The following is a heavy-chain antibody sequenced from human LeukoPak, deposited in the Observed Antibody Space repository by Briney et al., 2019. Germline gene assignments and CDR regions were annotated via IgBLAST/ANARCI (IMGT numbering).Heavy chain of an antibody. Sequence: NPSETLSLTCTVSGGSISGYYWSWIRQPPGKGLEWIGCISYSGSTKYNPSLKSRVSISLDTSKKQFSLHLSSVTAADTAIYYCVRDFDAWSAIDIWGQGTMVTVSS. CDR3: VRDFDAWSAIDI. D-gene: IGHD3-3*01. CDR2: ISYSGST. CDR1: GGSISGYY. J-gene: IGHJ3*02. V-gene: IGHV4-59*01.